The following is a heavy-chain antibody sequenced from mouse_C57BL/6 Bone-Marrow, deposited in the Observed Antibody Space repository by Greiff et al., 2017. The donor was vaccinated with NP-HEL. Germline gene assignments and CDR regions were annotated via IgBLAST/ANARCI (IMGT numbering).Heavy chain of an antibody. D-gene: IGHD1-1*01. V-gene: IGHV5-16*01. J-gene: IGHJ4*01. CDR2: INYDGSST. CDR3: ARHYYGSSPYAMDY. Sequence: EVKLVESEGGLVQPGSSMKLSCTASGFTFSDYYMAWVRQVPEKGLEWVANINYDGSSTYYLDSLKSRFIISRDNAKNILYLQMSSLKSEDTATYYCARHYYGSSPYAMDYWGQGTSVTVSS. CDR1: GFTFSDYY.